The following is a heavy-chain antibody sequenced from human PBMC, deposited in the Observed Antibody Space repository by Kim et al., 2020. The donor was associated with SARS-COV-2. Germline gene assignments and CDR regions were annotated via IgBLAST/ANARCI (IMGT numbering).Heavy chain of an antibody. Sequence: KYSQKFQGRVTITRDTSASTAYMELSSLRSEDTAVYYCARVHYDSSGYLYWGQGTLVTVSS. V-gene: IGHV1-3*01. D-gene: IGHD3-22*01. CDR3: ARVHYDSSGYLY. J-gene: IGHJ4*02.